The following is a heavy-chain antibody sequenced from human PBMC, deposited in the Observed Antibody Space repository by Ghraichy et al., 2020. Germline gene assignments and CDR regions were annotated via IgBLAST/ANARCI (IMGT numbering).Heavy chain of an antibody. CDR3: ARGHRNYYDILTGYYPYYFDY. J-gene: IGHJ4*02. CDR2: INHSGST. Sequence: SETLSLTCAVYGGSFSGYYWSWIRQPPGKGLEWIGEINHSGSTNYNPSLKSRVTISVDTSKNQFSLKLSSVTAADTAVYYCARGHRNYYDILTGYYPYYFDYWGQGTLVTVSS. CDR1: GGSFSGYY. V-gene: IGHV4-34*01. D-gene: IGHD3-9*01.